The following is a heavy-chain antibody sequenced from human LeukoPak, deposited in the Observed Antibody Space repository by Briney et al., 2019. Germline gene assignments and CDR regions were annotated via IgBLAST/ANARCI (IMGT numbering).Heavy chain of an antibody. V-gene: IGHV1-8*01. CDR3: ARFPSVLRYFDWLSDPFDY. D-gene: IGHD3-9*01. CDR1: GCDFSSFD. CDR2: VNPNSGNT. Sequence: ASVKVSCKASGCDFSSFDVNWVRQAPGQGLEWMGWVNPNSGNTGYAQKFQGRVTMTRNTSISTAYMELSSLRSEDTAVYYCARFPSVLRYFDWLSDPFDYWGQGTLVTVSS. J-gene: IGHJ4*02.